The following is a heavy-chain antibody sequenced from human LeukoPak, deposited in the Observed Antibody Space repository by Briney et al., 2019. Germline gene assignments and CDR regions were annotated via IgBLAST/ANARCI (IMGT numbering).Heavy chain of an antibody. CDR2: INTDGSST. Sequence: GGSLRLSCAASGFTFSSYWIHWVRQAPGKGQVWVSRINTDGSSTSYADSVKGRFTISRDNAKNTLYLQMNSLRAEDTAVYYCARGSRYSSSWRALDYWGQGTLVTVSS. J-gene: IGHJ4*02. CDR3: ARGSRYSSSWRALDY. D-gene: IGHD6-13*01. CDR1: GFTFSSYW. V-gene: IGHV3-74*01.